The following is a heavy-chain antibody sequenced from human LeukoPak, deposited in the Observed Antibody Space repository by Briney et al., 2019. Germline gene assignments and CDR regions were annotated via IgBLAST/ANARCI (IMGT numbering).Heavy chain of an antibody. J-gene: IGHJ4*02. CDR1: GGTFSSYT. CDR3: ARTPISSIAALFDY. D-gene: IGHD6-6*01. CDR2: IIPILGIA. Sequence: GASVKVSCKASGGTFSSYTISWVRQAPGQGREWMGRIIPILGIANYAQKFQGRVTITADKSTSTAYMELSSLRSEDTAVYYCARTPISSIAALFDYWGQGTLVTVSS. V-gene: IGHV1-69*02.